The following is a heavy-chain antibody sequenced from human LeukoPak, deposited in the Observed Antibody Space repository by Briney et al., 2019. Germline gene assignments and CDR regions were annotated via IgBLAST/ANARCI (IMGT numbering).Heavy chain of an antibody. CDR2: IDYRWNF. CDR1: GGPISSSSYY. CDR3: ARKGGPHGVFDI. J-gene: IGHJ3*02. Sequence: PSETLSLTCSVSGGPISSSSYYWGWIRQPPGKGLEWIGTIDYRWNFYYNPSLKSRVTIFVDTSKNQCSLNLSSVTASDRVVYSCARKGGPHGVFDIGGKGTMVT. V-gene: IGHV4-39*01. D-gene: IGHD2-8*01.